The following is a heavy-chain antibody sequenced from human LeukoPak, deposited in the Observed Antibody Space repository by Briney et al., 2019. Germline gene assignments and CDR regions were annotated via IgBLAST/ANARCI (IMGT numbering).Heavy chain of an antibody. J-gene: IGHJ4*02. CDR3: VSFYETY. Sequence: GGSLRLSCVASGNSWMHWVRQAPGKGLVWVSHINSDGSWTSYADSVKGRFTISKDNAKNTVYLQMNSLRAEGTAVYYCVSFYETYWGRGTLVTVSS. D-gene: IGHD2/OR15-2a*01. V-gene: IGHV3-74*01. CDR1: GNSW. CDR2: INSDGSWT.